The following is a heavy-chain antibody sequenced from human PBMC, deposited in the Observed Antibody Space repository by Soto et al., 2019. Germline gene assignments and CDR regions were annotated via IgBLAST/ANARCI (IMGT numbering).Heavy chain of an antibody. CDR3: GRARAYNHFESSRYYSG. CDR1: GFSVSSNY. CDR2: IYSDGKT. V-gene: IGHV3-53*04. Sequence: GGSLRLSCAASGFSVSSNYMSWVRQAPGKGLEWVSVIYSDGKTYYADSVKGRFTISRHKSQNTLYLQMNSMRSDATAIYYCGRARAYNHFESSRYYSGWG. J-gene: IGHJ6*01. D-gene: IGHD3-22*01.